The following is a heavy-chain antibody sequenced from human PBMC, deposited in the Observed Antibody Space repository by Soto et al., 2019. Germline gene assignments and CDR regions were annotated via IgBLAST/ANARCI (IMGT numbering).Heavy chain of an antibody. CDR2: ISPSSGKT. CDR1: GYTFTTSG. Sequence: QVQLVQSGPEVKKPGASVKVSCKASGYTFTTSGISWVRQAPGQGLEWMGWISPSSGKTAYAQKIQGRVLMTTDTPTNTAYMELRSLRSDDTAFYYCARDLGFSGGWQPWGQGTLVTVSA. V-gene: IGHV1-18*01. CDR3: ARDLGFSGGWQP. D-gene: IGHD6-19*01. J-gene: IGHJ5*02.